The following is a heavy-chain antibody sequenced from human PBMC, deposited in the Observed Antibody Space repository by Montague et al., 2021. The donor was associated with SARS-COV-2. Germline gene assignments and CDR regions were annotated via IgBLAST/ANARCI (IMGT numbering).Heavy chain of an antibody. J-gene: IGHJ6*02. D-gene: IGHD3-10*01. CDR1: GFTFSSYG. CDR3: ARLYYYGSGRRMGYYYYGMDV. Sequence: SLRLSCAASGFTFSSYGMHWVRQAPGKGLEWVAVIWYDGSNKYYADSVKGRFTISRDNSKNTLYLQMNSLRAVDTAVYYCARLYYYGSGRRMGYYYYGMDVWGQGTTVTVSS. V-gene: IGHV3-33*01. CDR2: IWYDGSNK.